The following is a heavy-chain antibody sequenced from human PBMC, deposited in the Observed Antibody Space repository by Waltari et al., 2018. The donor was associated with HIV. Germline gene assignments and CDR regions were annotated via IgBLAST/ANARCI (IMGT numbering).Heavy chain of an antibody. V-gene: IGHV3-23*01. CDR3: AKPAAYYYDSRGYYGDFDY. J-gene: IGHJ4*02. Sequence: EVQLLESGGGLVQPGGSLRLSCAASGFTFSTYAMNWVRQAPGKGLEWVSAMSASGESTYDADSVKGRFTIARDNSKNTLYLQMNSLRAEDTAVYYCAKPAAYYYDSRGYYGDFDYWGQGTLVTVSS. CDR2: MSASGEST. CDR1: GFTFSTYA. D-gene: IGHD3-22*01.